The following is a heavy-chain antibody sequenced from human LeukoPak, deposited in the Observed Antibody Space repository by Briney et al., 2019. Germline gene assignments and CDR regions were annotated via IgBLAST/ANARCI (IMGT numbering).Heavy chain of an antibody. D-gene: IGHD6-13*01. CDR2: IYSDGRT. CDR1: GSTVNSNY. J-gene: IGHJ4*02. Sequence: GGSLRLSCAASGSTVNSNYMGWVRQAPGKGLEWVSVIYSDGRTYSADSVKGRFTLSRDNSKNTLYLQMSSLRAEDTAVYYCARRRATSWSFDSWGQGTLVTVSS. CDR3: ARRRATSWSFDS. V-gene: IGHV3-66*04.